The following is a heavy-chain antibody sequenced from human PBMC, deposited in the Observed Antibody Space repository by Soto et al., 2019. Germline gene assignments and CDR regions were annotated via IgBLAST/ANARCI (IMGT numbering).Heavy chain of an antibody. J-gene: IGHJ4*02. CDR3: ARDFIVGAPDYFDY. CDR2: ISYDGRVK. Sequence: LRLSCAASGFTFSDYPMHWVRQAPGKGLEWVAVISYDGRVKYYVDSVKGRFTISRDDSKNTLYLQMNSLRVDDTAVYYCARDFIVGAPDYFDYWGQGTLVTV. CDR1: GFTFSDYP. D-gene: IGHD1-26*01. V-gene: IGHV3-30*04.